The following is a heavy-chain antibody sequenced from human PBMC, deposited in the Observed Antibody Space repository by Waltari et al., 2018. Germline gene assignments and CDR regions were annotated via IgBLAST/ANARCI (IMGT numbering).Heavy chain of an antibody. CDR3: ARDRCEAPSCGFHI. D-gene: IGHD2-21*01. Sequence: DVQLLESGGGLVQTGGSLRLSCVASGFTFSPHALAWVRQTSGRGLEWVSSISHSGGRTYYADSVKGRFTMSRDNSKSTVYLQMNSLRADDTAIYYCARDRCEAPSCGFHIWGQGTMVTVSS. V-gene: IGHV3-23*01. J-gene: IGHJ3*02. CDR2: ISHSGGRT. CDR1: GFTFSPHA.